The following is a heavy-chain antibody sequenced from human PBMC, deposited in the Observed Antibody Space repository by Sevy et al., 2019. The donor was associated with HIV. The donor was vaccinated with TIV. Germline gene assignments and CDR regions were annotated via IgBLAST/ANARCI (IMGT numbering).Heavy chain of an antibody. V-gene: IGHV3-53*01. CDR3: ARAGTGSYRAYLDY. J-gene: IGHJ4*02. CDR2: LYSGGST. CDR1: EFTVSSSY. D-gene: IGHD1-26*01. Sequence: GGSLRLSCAASEFTVSSSYMSWVRQAPGKGLEWVSILYSGGSTYYAASVKGRFSGSRDNSKNKLYLQMNSLRAEDTAVYYCARAGTGSYRAYLDYWGLGTLVTVSS.